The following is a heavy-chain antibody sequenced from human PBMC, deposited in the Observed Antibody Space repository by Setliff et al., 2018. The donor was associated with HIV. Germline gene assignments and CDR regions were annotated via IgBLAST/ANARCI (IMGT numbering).Heavy chain of an antibody. Sequence: SETLSLTCTVSGGSVSSSDYYWGWIRQTPGKGLEWIGEIHHSGSTNYNPSLESRVTISIDKSKNQFSLKMTSVTAADTAVYNCVRNGYYSLDYWGQGTLVTVSS. CDR1: GGSVSSSDYY. CDR3: VRNGYYSLDY. V-gene: IGHV4-61*05. CDR2: IHHSGST. J-gene: IGHJ4*02. D-gene: IGHD3-22*01.